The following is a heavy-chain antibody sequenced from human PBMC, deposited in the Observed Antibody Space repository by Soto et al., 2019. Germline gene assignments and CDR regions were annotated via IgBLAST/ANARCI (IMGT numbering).Heavy chain of an antibody. Sequence: GGTLRLSCAASGFTFSSYSMNWVRQAPGKGLEWVSSISSSSSYIYYADSVKGRFTISRDNAKNSLYLQMNSLRAEDTAVYYCARDSSGCLDYWGQGTLVTGLL. CDR3: ARDSSGCLDY. CDR1: GFTFSSYS. CDR2: ISSSSSYI. V-gene: IGHV3-21*01. J-gene: IGHJ4*02. D-gene: IGHD6-19*01.